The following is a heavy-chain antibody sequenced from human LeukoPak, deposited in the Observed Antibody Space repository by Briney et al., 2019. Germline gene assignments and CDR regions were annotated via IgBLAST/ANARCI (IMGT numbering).Heavy chain of an antibody. Sequence: GGSLRLSCAASGFTFSSYWMSWVRQAPGKGLEWVANIKQDGSEKYYVDSVKGRFTISRDNAKNSLYLQMNSLRAEDTAVYYCARTYYDFWSGYHHFDYWGQGTLVTVSS. CDR1: GFTFSSYW. V-gene: IGHV3-7*01. CDR2: IKQDGSEK. CDR3: ARTYYDFWSGYHHFDY. D-gene: IGHD3-3*01. J-gene: IGHJ4*02.